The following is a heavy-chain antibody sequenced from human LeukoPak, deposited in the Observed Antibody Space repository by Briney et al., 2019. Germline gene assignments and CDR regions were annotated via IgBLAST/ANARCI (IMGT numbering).Heavy chain of an antibody. J-gene: IGHJ2*01. D-gene: IGHD7-27*01. Sequence: SETLSLTCSVSGGSISSGGYYWSWIRQHPGKGLEWIGHVYYTGSTYYNPSLKSRVTISVDTSKNQFSLKLSSVTAADTAVYYCASRTGDRLGVDLWGRGTLVTVPS. V-gene: IGHV4-31*03. CDR1: GGSISSGGYY. CDR3: ASRTGDRLGVDL. CDR2: VYYTGST.